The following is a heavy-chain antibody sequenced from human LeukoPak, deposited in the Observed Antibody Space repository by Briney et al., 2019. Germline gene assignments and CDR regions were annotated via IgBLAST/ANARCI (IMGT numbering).Heavy chain of an antibody. D-gene: IGHD6-13*01. CDR1: GFTFSSYS. V-gene: IGHV3-21*01. J-gene: IGHJ4*02. CDR2: ISSSSSYI. Sequence: SGGSLRLSCAASGFTFSSYSMNWVRQAPGKGLEWVSSISSSSSYIFYADSVKGRFTNSRDNAKNSLYLQMNSLRAEDTAVYYCAKDRVTAAGYYFDYWGQGTLVTVSS. CDR3: AKDRVTAAGYYFDY.